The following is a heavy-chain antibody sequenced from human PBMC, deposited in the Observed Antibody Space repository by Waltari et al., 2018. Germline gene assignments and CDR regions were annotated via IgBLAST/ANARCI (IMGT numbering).Heavy chain of an antibody. D-gene: IGHD5-12*01. V-gene: IGHV4-39*07. CDR1: GGSISRSSYY. CDR3: ARGFGSATTSRFDP. J-gene: IGHJ5*02. Sequence: QLQLPESGPGLVKPPETLSLTCTVSGGSISRSSYYWGWIRQLPEKGLEWVASIDYSGTTYYNPSLKSRVTISVDTSKNQFSLEVRSVTAADTAVYYCARGFGSATTSRFDPWGQGIVVTVSS. CDR2: IDYSGTT.